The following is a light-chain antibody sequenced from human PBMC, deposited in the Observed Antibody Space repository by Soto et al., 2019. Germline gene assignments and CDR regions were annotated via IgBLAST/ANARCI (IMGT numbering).Light chain of an antibody. V-gene: IGLV2-14*01. CDR3: SSYTSSSTV. Sequence: QSVLTHPASVSGSPGQSITNSCTGTSSDVGGYNYVSWYQQHPGKAPKLMIYDVSNRPSGVSNRFSGSKSGNTASLTISGLQAEDEADYYCSSYTSSSTVFGGGTKLTVL. CDR1: SSDVGGYNY. CDR2: DVS. J-gene: IGLJ2*01.